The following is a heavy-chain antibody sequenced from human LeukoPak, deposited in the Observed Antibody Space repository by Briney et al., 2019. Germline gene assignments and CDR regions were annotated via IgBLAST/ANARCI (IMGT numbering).Heavy chain of an antibody. CDR1: GGSISSSSYY. Sequence: SETLSLTCTVSGGSISSSSYYWGWIRQPPGKGLEWIGSIYYSGSTYYNPSLKSRVTISVDTSKNQFSLKLSSVTAADTAVYYCARHAAITMIVVVITTGGEFDYWGQGTLVTVSS. V-gene: IGHV4-39*01. CDR2: IYYSGST. J-gene: IGHJ4*02. CDR3: ARHAAITMIVVVITTGGEFDY. D-gene: IGHD3-22*01.